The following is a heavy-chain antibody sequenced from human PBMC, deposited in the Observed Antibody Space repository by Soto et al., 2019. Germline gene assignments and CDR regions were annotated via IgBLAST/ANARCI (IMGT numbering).Heavy chain of an antibody. V-gene: IGHV3-21*01. CDR1: GFSFSIYN. CDR3: ARDERSVAVAPFFDY. J-gene: IGHJ4*02. Sequence: EVQLVESGGGLVRPGGSLRLSCAASGFSFSIYNMSWVRQARGKGLEWVSFISSSSNYIYYADSVKGRFTISRDNAKNSLFLQMNNLRAEDTAVYFCARDERSVAVAPFFDYWGQGTQVTVSS. D-gene: IGHD6-19*01. CDR2: ISSSSNYI.